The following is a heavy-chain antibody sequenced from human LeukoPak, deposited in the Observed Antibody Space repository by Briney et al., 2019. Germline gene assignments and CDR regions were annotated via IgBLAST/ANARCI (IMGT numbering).Heavy chain of an antibody. J-gene: IGHJ4*02. CDR3: AKDLAAAGNDY. D-gene: IGHD6-13*01. CDR1: GFTFSNYA. V-gene: IGHV3-23*01. CDR2: ISGSAHKI. Sequence: PGGSLRLSCVASGFTFSNYAMSWVRQAPEKGLDWVSVISGSAHKIRYADSVKGRFTISRDNSKNTLYLQMNSLRAEDTAVYYCAKDLAAAGNDYWGQGTLVTVSS.